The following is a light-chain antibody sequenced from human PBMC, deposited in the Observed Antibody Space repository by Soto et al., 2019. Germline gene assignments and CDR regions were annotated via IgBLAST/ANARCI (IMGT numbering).Light chain of an antibody. CDR2: SND. Sequence: QSVLTQPPSASGTPGQRVTISCSGTTSNIVSNTVSWYHHLPATAPKLLIYSNDQRPSGVPDRFSGSKSGTSASLAISGLQSEDEADYYCAIWDLTLSAWVFGGGTKLTVL. V-gene: IGLV1-44*01. CDR1: TSNIVSNT. J-gene: IGLJ3*02. CDR3: AIWDLTLSAWV.